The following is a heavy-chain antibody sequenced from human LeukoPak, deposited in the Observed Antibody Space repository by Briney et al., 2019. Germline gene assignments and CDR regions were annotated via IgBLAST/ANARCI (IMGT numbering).Heavy chain of an antibody. Sequence: GASVKVSCKASGYTLTIFDINWVRQAPGQGPEWVGWMNPNSGGTNYAQKFQGRVTMTRDTSISTAYMELSRLRSDDTAVYYCASSWIAAAGTPYYYYGMDVWGQGTTVTVSS. CDR1: GYTLTIFD. V-gene: IGHV1-2*02. J-gene: IGHJ6*02. D-gene: IGHD6-13*01. CDR2: MNPNSGGT. CDR3: ASSWIAAAGTPYYYYGMDV.